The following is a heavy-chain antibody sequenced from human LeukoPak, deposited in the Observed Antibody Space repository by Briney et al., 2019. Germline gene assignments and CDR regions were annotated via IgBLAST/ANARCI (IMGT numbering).Heavy chain of an antibody. CDR1: GFTFSNAW. V-gene: IGHV3-15*01. CDR3: TTCSGWYFRAFDI. J-gene: IGHJ3*02. D-gene: IGHD6-19*01. Sequence: GGSLRLSCAASGFTFSNAWMSWVRQAPGKGLEWVGRIKSKTDGGTTDYAAPVKGRFTISRDDSKNTLYLQMNSLKTEDTAVYYCTTCSGWYFRAFDIWGQGTMVTVSS. CDR2: IKSKTDGGTT.